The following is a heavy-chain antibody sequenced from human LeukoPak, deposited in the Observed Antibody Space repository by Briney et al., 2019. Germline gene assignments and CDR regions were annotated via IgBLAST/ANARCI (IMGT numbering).Heavy chain of an antibody. J-gene: IGHJ1*01. CDR3: AREGYYDSSGYYKNKEYFQH. CDR1: GYTFTGYY. CDR2: INPNSDGT. V-gene: IGHV1-2*02. Sequence: ASVRVSCKASGYTFTGYYMHWVRQAPGQGLEWMGWINPNSDGTNYAQMFQGRVTMTRDTSISTAYMELSRLRSDDTAVYYCAREGYYDSSGYYKNKEYFQHWSQGTLVTVSS. D-gene: IGHD3-22*01.